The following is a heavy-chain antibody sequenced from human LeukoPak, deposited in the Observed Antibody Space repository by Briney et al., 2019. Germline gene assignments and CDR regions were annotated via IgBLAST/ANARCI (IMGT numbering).Heavy chain of an antibody. CDR2: INHSGST. J-gene: IGHJ3*02. CDR3: ASVVPAGRAFDI. V-gene: IGHV4-34*01. CDR1: GGSFSGYY. Sequence: SETLSLTCAVYGGSFSGYYWSWIRQPPGKGLEWIGEINHSGSTNYNPSLKSRVTISVDTSKNQISLKLNSVTAADTAVYYCASVVPAGRAFDIWGQGTMVTVSS. D-gene: IGHD2-2*01.